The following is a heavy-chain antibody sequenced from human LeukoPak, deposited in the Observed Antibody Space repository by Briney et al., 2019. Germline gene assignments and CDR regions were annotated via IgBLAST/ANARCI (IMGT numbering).Heavy chain of an antibody. D-gene: IGHD3-22*01. J-gene: IGHJ4*02. V-gene: IGHV3-48*03. Sequence: PGGSLRLSCAASGLTFSSYEMNWVRQAPGKGLEWVSKISSSGSTIYYYTDSVKGRFTISRDNAKNSLYLQMNSLRAEDTAVYYCARHVVAVGFDYWGQGTLVTVSS. CDR2: ISSSGSTI. CDR1: GLTFSSYE. CDR3: ARHVVAVGFDY.